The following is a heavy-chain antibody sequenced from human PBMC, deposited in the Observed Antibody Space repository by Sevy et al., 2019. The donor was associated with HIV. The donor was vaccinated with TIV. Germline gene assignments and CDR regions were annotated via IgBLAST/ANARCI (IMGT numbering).Heavy chain of an antibody. J-gene: IGHJ4*02. CDR2: LIPISGTT. Sequence: ASVKVSCKASGGTFTNYGVNWVRLAPGQGLEWMGRLIPISGTTDYAQKFQGRVTLTADGSTNTAYMDLSSLRFEDTAVYFCARDYGSGSYYADYWGQGTLVTVSS. CDR1: GGTFTNYG. V-gene: IGHV1-69*13. D-gene: IGHD3-10*01. CDR3: ARDYGSGSYYADY.